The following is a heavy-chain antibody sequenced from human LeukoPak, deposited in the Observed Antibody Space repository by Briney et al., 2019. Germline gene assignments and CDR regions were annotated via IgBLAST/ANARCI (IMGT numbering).Heavy chain of an antibody. CDR2: ISYDGSNK. CDR3: AKDRNFDY. CDR1: EFTFSSYG. V-gene: IGHV3-30*18. Sequence: GGSLRLSCAASEFTFSSYGMHWVRQAPGKGLEWVAVISYDGSNKYYADSVKGRFTISRDNSKNTLYLQMNSLRAEDTAVYYCAKDRNFDYWGQGTLVTVSS. J-gene: IGHJ4*02.